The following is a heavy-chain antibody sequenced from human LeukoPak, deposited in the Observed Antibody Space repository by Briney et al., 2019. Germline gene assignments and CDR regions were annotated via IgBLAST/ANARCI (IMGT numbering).Heavy chain of an antibody. CDR2: IYHSGRT. V-gene: IGHV4-38-2*01. J-gene: IGHJ3*02. Sequence: SETLSLTCAVSDYSINSGHYWGWIRQPPGKGLEWIGSIYHSGRTYYNPSLKSRVTISVDTSKNQFSLKLSSVTAADTAVYYCARHDYSNEDPDAFDIWAKGQWSPCLQ. CDR1: DYSINSGHY. D-gene: IGHD4-11*01. CDR3: ARHDYSNEDPDAFDI.